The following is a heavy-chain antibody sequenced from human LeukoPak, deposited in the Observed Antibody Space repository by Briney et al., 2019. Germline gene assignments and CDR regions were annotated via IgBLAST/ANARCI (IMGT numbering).Heavy chain of an antibody. J-gene: IGHJ4*02. V-gene: IGHV3-23*01. CDR1: GFTFSSYA. D-gene: IGHD6-19*01. Sequence: GGTLRLSCAASGFTFSSYAMSWVRQAPGKGLEWVSAISGSGGSTYYADSVKGRFTISRDNSKNTLYLQMNSLRAEDTAVYYCAKTLAVAGTPYFDYWGQGTLVTVSS. CDR2: ISGSGGST. CDR3: AKTLAVAGTPYFDY.